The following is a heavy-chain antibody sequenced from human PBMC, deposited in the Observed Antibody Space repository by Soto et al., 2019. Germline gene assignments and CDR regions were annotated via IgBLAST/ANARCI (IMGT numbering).Heavy chain of an antibody. CDR2: ISNSGRTT. CDR3: ARGEVSDSNYDWFDS. Sequence: TGGSLRLSCAASGFTFGDYYMAWIRQAPGKGLEWISYISNSGRTTYYADSVKGRFTISRDNAKNSLYLQMNNLRAEDTAVYYCARGEVSDSNYDWFDSWGQGALVTVSS. V-gene: IGHV3-11*01. CDR1: GFTFGDYY. J-gene: IGHJ5*01. D-gene: IGHD4-4*01.